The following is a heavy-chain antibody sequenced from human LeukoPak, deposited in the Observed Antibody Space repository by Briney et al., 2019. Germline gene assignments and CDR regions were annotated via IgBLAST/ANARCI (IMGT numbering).Heavy chain of an antibody. CDR2: IKQDGSVK. Sequence: GGSLRLSCVVSGFTFSTYWMSWVRQAPGKGLECVATIKQDGSVKNYGDSVQGRFTISRDNAKNSLYLQMHSLRVEDTAVYYCARKFRNQFDSSGFFGFWGQGTLVTVSS. CDR3: ARKFRNQFDSSGFFGF. V-gene: IGHV3-7*01. CDR1: GFTFSTYW. J-gene: IGHJ4*02. D-gene: IGHD3-22*01.